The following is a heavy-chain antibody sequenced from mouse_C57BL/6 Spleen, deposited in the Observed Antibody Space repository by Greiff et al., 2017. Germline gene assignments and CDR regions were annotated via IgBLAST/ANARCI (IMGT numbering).Heavy chain of an antibody. V-gene: IGHV1-39*01. CDR3: ARESYEDSFDY. J-gene: IGHJ2*01. Sequence: VQLQQSGPELVQPGASVQISCQASGYSFTDYNLNWVKQSNGKSLEWIGVINPNYGTTSYTQQFKCKATLTVDQSSSTAYMQLNSLTSEDSAVYYCARESYEDSFDYWGQGTTLTVAA. CDR2: INPNYGTT. D-gene: IGHD2-3*01. CDR1: GYSFTDYN.